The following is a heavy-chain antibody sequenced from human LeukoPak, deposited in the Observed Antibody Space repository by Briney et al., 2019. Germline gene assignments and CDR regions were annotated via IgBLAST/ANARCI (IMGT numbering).Heavy chain of an antibody. CDR1: GFTFSSYA. V-gene: IGHV3-30*04. Sequence: GGSLRLSCAASGFTFSSYAMHWVRQAPGKGLEWVAVISYDGSNKYYADSVKGRFTISRDNSKNTLYLQMNSLRAEDTAVYYCARDGGRRGYSGYGGYWGQGTLVTVSS. J-gene: IGHJ4*02. CDR3: ARDGGRRGYSGYGGY. D-gene: IGHD5-12*01. CDR2: ISYDGSNK.